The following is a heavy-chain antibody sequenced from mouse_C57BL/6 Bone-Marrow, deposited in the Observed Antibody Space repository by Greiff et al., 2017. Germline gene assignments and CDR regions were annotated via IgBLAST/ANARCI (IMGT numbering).Heavy chain of an antibody. V-gene: IGHV3-6*01. CDR3: AREGWLLRVDYAMDY. CDR1: GYSITSGYY. Sequence: VQLQQSGPGLVKPSQSLSLTCSVTGYSITSGYYWNWIRQFPGNKLEWMGYISYDGSNNYNPSLKNRISITRDTSKNQFCLKLNSVTTEDTATYYGAREGWLLRVDYAMDYWGQGTSVTVSS. CDR2: ISYDGSN. D-gene: IGHD2-3*01. J-gene: IGHJ4*01.